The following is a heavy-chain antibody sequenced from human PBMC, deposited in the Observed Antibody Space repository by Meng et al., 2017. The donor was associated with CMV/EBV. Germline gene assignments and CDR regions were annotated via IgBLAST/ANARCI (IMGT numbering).Heavy chain of an antibody. D-gene: IGHD2-2*01. Sequence: GGSLRLSCAASGFTFDAYAMHWVRQAPGKGLEWVSGISWNSGSIGYADSVKGRFTISRDNAKNSLYLQMNSLRAEDTALYYCAKDNARYCSSTSCYRFDYWGQGTLVTVSS. V-gene: IGHV3-9*01. CDR1: GFTFDAYA. CDR3: AKDNARYCSSTSCYRFDY. CDR2: ISWNSGSI. J-gene: IGHJ4*02.